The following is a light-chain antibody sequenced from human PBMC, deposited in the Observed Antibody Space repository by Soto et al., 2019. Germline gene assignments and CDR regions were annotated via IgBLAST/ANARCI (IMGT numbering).Light chain of an antibody. CDR2: GAS. J-gene: IGKJ1*01. CDR3: QQYNNWWT. CDR1: QSVNSN. Sequence: EIVMTQSPATLSVSPGERATLSCRASQSVNSNLAWYQQKPGHAPRLLISGASNRATSIPARFSGSGSQTEFTLAISSRQCEDFAVYYCQQYNNWWTFGQGTKVE. V-gene: IGKV3-15*01.